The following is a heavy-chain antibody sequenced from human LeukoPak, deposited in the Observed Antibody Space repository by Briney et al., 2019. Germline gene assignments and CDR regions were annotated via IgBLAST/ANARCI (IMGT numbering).Heavy chain of an antibody. D-gene: IGHD5-18*01. CDR3: ARTDGKQLPPRF. CDR2: IDYSGST. V-gene: IGHV4-61*05. CDR1: GGSISSSSYY. J-gene: IGHJ4*02. Sequence: PSETLSLTCTVSGGSISSSSYYWGWIRQPPGKGLEWIGYIDYSGSTNYNPSLKSRVTISVDTSKNQFSLKLSSVTAADTAVYFCARTDGKQLPPRFWGQGTLVTVSS.